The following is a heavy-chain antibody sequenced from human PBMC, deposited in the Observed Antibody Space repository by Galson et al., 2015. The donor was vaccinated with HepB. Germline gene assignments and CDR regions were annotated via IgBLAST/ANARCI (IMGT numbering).Heavy chain of an antibody. CDR3: TRDYFGGAGY. CDR1: GGTFNNLA. Sequence: SVKVSCKASGGTFNNLAINWVRQAPGQGLEWMGGLIPIFDTADYAQKFRGRVTITADESTSTGYMELSSLTSEDTAVYYCTRDYFGGAGYWGQGTLVTVSS. J-gene: IGHJ4*02. CDR2: LIPIFDTA. D-gene: IGHD3-16*01. V-gene: IGHV1-69*13.